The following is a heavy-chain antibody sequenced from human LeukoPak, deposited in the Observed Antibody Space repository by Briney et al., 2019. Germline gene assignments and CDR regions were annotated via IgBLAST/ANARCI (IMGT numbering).Heavy chain of an antibody. D-gene: IGHD3-3*01. CDR3: ARGISNYDFWSTSLSYYFDY. J-gene: IGHJ4*02. CDR2: TRNKANSYTT. V-gene: IGHV3-72*01. Sequence: GGSLRLSCAASGSTFSDHYMDWVRQAPGKGLEWVGRTRNKANSYTTEYVASVEGRFTISRDDSKNSLYLQMNSLKTEDTAVYYCARGISNYDFWSTSLSYYFDYWGQGTLVTVSS. CDR1: GSTFSDHY.